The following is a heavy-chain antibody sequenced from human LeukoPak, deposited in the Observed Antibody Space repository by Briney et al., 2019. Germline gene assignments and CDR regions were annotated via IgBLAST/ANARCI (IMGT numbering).Heavy chain of an antibody. J-gene: IGHJ4*02. D-gene: IGHD3-10*01. CDR2: IYYSGST. CDR3: ARTYYYGSGSYYPYFDY. Sequence: KPSETLSLTCTVSGGSISSGGYYWSWIRQHPGKGLELIGYIYYSGSTYFNPSLKSRVSISLDTSKNQFSLKLDSVTAADTAVYYCARTYYYGSGSYYPYFDYWGQGTLVTVSS. CDR1: GGSISSGGYY. V-gene: IGHV4-31*03.